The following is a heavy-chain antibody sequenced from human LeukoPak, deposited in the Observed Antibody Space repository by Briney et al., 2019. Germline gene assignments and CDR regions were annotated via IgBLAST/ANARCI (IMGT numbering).Heavy chain of an antibody. Sequence: GGSLRLSCAASGFTFSSYGMHWVRQAPGKGLEWVVFIRYDGSNKYYADSVKGRFTISRDNSKNTLYLQMNSLRAEDTAVYYCARSIAAAALVDYWGQGTLVTVSS. CDR3: ARSIAAAALVDY. CDR2: IRYDGSNK. D-gene: IGHD6-13*01. CDR1: GFTFSSYG. V-gene: IGHV3-30*02. J-gene: IGHJ4*02.